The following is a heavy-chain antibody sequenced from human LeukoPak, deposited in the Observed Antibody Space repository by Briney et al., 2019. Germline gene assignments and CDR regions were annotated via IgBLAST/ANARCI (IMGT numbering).Heavy chain of an antibody. V-gene: IGHV4-34*01. J-gene: IGHJ4*02. CDR1: GGSFSGYY. Sequence: SETLSLTCAVYGGSFSGYYWSWTRQPPGKGLEWIGEINHSGSTNYNPSLKSRVTISVDTSKNQFSLKLSSVTAADTAVYYCARAYSVYWGQGTLVTVSS. CDR3: ARAYSVY. CDR2: INHSGST. D-gene: IGHD2-15*01.